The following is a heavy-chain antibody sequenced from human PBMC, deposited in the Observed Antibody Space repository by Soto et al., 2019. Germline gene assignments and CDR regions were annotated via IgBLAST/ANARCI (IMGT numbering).Heavy chain of an antibody. J-gene: IGHJ4*02. Sequence: SETLSLTCTVSGGSISGYYWSWIRQPPGKGLEWIGHIYYNGSSYYNPSLKSRLTISVDTSKNQFSLKLSSVTAADTAVYYCTRGGGSLPYWGQGTLVTVSS. CDR1: GGSISGYY. V-gene: IGHV4-59*01. CDR3: TRGGGSLPY. D-gene: IGHD1-26*01. CDR2: IYYNGSS.